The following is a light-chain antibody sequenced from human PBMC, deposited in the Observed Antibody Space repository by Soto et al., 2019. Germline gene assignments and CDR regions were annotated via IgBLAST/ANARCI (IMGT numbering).Light chain of an antibody. Sequence: DIQLTQSPSFLSASVGDRVTITCRASQGITSYLAWYQQKPVKAPKLLIYAASTLQSGVPSRFSGSGSGTEFTLTISSLQPEDCATYFCQQLNSYPLTFGQGTRLEIK. CDR1: QGITSY. V-gene: IGKV1-9*01. J-gene: IGKJ5*01. CDR3: QQLNSYPLT. CDR2: AAS.